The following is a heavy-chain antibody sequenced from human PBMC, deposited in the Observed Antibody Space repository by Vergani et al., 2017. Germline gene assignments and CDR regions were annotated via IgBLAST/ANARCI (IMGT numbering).Heavy chain of an antibody. V-gene: IGHV4-4*03. CDR2: IYHSGST. Sequence: QVQLQESGPGLVKPPGTLSLTCAVSGGSISGTNWWSWVRQSPGKGLEWIGEIYHSGSTNYNPSLKSRVTISVDKSKNQFSLKLSSVTAADTAVYYCARVGGYSGYDDLYAFDIWGQGTMVTVSS. CDR3: ARVGGYSGYDDLYAFDI. J-gene: IGHJ3*02. D-gene: IGHD5-12*01. CDR1: GGSISGTNW.